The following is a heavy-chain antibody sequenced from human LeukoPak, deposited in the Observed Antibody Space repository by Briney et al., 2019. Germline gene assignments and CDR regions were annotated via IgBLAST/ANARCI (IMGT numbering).Heavy chain of an antibody. J-gene: IGHJ5*02. CDR1: GGSISSTNYY. V-gene: IGHV4-39*01. D-gene: IGHD6-13*01. CDR2: IYYSGST. CDR3: ARVRLYSSSWYRNSGGWFDP. Sequence: KPSETLSLTCPVSGGSISSTNYYWGWIRQPPGKGLEWIGSIYYSGSTYYNPSLKSRVTISVDTSKNQFSLKLSSVTAADTAVYYCARVRLYSSSWYRNSGGWFDPWGQGTLVTVSS.